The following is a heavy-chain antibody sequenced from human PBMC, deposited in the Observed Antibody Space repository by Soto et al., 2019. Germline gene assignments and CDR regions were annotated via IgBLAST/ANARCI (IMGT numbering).Heavy chain of an antibody. CDR3: ARGSAAHYNSGTLLD. D-gene: IGHD3-10*01. Sequence: PWGSMKHSCAAAEFAISSSDMNRVSQPPGKGLEWVSNINYRGVSTSHADAVRGRFSISRDNSKNTVYLQMNSLKPEDTATYYCARGSAAHYNSGTLLDWGRGTLVTVS. V-gene: IGHV3-23*01. CDR1: EFAISSSD. J-gene: IGHJ4*02. CDR2: INYRGVST.